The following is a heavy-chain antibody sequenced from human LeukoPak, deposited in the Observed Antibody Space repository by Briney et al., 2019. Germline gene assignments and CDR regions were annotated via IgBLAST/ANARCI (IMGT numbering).Heavy chain of an antibody. CDR1: GGSISSSGSY. J-gene: IGHJ5*02. D-gene: IGHD6-6*01. Sequence: SETLSLTCTVSGGSISSSGSYWGWIRQPPGKGLEWIGSIYYSGNTYNPSLKSRVTISVDTSKNQFSLNLTSVNAADTAIYYCARVMAARREDLNWFDPWGQGTLVTVSS. V-gene: IGHV4-39*07. CDR2: IYYSGNT. CDR3: ARVMAARREDLNWFDP.